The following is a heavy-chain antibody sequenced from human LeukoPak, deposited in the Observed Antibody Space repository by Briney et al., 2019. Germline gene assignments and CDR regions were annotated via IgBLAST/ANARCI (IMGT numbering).Heavy chain of an antibody. CDR1: GGTFSSYA. Sequence: GASVKVSCKASGGTFSSYAISWVRQAPGQGLEWMGGIIPIFGTANYAQKFQGRVTITADESTSTAYMELSSQRSEDTAVYYCARDRYSSSSRDFDYWGQGTLVTVSS. V-gene: IGHV1-69*13. J-gene: IGHJ4*02. CDR2: IIPIFGTA. D-gene: IGHD6-6*01. CDR3: ARDRYSSSSRDFDY.